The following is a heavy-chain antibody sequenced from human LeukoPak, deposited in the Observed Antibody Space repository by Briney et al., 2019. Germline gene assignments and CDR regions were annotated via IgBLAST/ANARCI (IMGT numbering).Heavy chain of an antibody. Sequence: GGCLRLSRAVSRFTLSSYWMQWVRHAPARGLVWVSRINTDWKVGNYADSVKGRFTISRDNAKNTLYLQMSSLRAEDTAVYYCARGPIYEAVDYWGQGTLVTVSS. CDR3: ARGPIYEAVDY. CDR1: RFTLSSYW. V-gene: IGHV3-74*01. CDR2: INTDWKVG. D-gene: IGHD3-3*01. J-gene: IGHJ4*02.